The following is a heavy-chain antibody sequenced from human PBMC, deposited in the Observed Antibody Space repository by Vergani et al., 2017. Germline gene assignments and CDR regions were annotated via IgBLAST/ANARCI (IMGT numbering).Heavy chain of an antibody. CDR2: IDRNYGVK. J-gene: IGHJ2*01. D-gene: IGHD3-16*01. V-gene: IGHV3-9*01. Sequence: VEAGGGLVQPGGSLRLSCTASGFTFQAFAFHWVRQVSGRGLEWVSGIDRNYGVKNGNSFEGRLSISRDNAKKAVFLQMNNLRHEDTALYFCVKDNDDDADGPFDLWGRGTLVTVSS. CDR3: VKDNDDDADGPFDL. CDR1: GFTFQAFA.